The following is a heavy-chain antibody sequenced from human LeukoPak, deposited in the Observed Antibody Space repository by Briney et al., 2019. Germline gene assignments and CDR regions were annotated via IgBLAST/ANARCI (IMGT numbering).Heavy chain of an antibody. CDR1: GLTFSSYG. CDR3: ARDLIATYYDFWSGPLGSGMDV. CDR2: KKQEGSEK. V-gene: IGHV3-7*01. J-gene: IGHJ6*02. Sequence: GGSLRLSCAASGLTFSSYGITWVRKPPGKGLDWVANKKQEGSEKYYVDSVKGRFTISRDNAKNSLYLQMNSLRAEDTAVYYCARDLIATYYDFWSGPLGSGMDVWGQGTTVTVSS. D-gene: IGHD3-3*01.